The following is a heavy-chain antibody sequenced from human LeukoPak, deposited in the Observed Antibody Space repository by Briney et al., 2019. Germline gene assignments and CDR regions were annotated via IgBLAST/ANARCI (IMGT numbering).Heavy chain of an antibody. J-gene: IGHJ6*02. CDR3: ARRPFPGYCSGGSCYYYYYYYGMDV. CDR2: INHSGST. Sequence: SETLSLTCAVYGGSFSGYYWSWIRQPPGKGLEWIGEINHSGSTNYNPSLKSRVTISVDTSKNQFSLKLSSVTAADTAVYYCARRPFPGYCSGGSCYYYYYYYGMDVWGQGTTVTVSS. V-gene: IGHV4-34*01. CDR1: GGSFSGYY. D-gene: IGHD2-15*01.